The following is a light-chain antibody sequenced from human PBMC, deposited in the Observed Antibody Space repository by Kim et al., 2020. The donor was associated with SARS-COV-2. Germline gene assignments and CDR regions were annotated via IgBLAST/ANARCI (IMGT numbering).Light chain of an antibody. Sequence: GQRVTFSCSGSSPNIGSKTVNWSQQPPGTAPKLLIYSNNKRPSGVPDRFSGSKSGTSASLAISGLQSVDEADYYCVAWDDRLNGYVFGTGTKVTVL. J-gene: IGLJ1*01. V-gene: IGLV1-44*01. CDR1: SPNIGSKT. CDR3: VAWDDRLNGYV. CDR2: SNN.